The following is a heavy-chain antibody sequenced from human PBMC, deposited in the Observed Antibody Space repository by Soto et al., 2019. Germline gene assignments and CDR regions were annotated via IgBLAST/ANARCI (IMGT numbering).Heavy chain of an antibody. D-gene: IGHD6-19*01. J-gene: IGHJ6*02. Sequence: LSETLSLTCAVSGGSISSGGYSWSWIRQPPGKGLEWIGYMYHSGSTYYNPSLKSRVTISIDRSKNQFSLKLSSVTAADTAVYYCAALSGWSDYYYYGMDVWGQGTTVTVSS. CDR1: GGSISSGGYS. V-gene: IGHV4-30-2*01. CDR2: MYHSGST. CDR3: AALSGWSDYYYYGMDV.